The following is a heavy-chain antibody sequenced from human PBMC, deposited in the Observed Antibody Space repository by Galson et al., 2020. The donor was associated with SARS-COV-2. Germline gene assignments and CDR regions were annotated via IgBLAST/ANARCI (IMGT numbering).Heavy chain of an antibody. Sequence: ASVKVSCKASGYTFTDYYIHWVRQAPGQGLEWMGWINPKSGGTNYAQKFEGRVTMTRDTSITTAYMGLSRLRADDTAGYYCARLRYYDVLTGYIVDVWGQGTMVTVSS. CDR1: GYTFTDYY. J-gene: IGHJ6*02. CDR3: ARLRYYDVLTGYIVDV. V-gene: IGHV1-2*02. CDR2: INPKSGGT. D-gene: IGHD3-9*01.